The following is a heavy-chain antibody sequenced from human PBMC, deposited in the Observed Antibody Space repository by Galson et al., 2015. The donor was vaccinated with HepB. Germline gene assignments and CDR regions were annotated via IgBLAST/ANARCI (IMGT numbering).Heavy chain of an antibody. V-gene: IGHV3-23*01. J-gene: IGHJ4*02. D-gene: IGHD2-15*01. CDR3: AKFYTSYSLCFDY. CDR2: ITGTTNKT. CDR1: GFTFSGYA. Sequence: SLRLSCAASGFTFSGYAMAWVRQGPGKRLEWISMITGTTNKTYYADSVKGRFTISRDNSRNTLYLQMNSLRAEDTATYYCAKFYTSYSLCFDYWGQGIVVAVSS.